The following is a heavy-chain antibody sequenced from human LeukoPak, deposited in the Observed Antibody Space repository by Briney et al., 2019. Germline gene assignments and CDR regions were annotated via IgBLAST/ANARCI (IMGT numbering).Heavy chain of an antibody. CDR2: IHYTGST. Sequence: SSETLSLTCTVSGCSITSSSHFWAWIRQPPGKGLERIVSIHYTGSTFYSPSLQSRVTISVDTSKNQFSLNLRSVTATDTAVYHCAREEASAGDYWGQGTLVTVSS. J-gene: IGHJ4*02. CDR3: AREEASAGDY. CDR1: GCSITSSSHF. D-gene: IGHD6-13*01. V-gene: IGHV4-39*01.